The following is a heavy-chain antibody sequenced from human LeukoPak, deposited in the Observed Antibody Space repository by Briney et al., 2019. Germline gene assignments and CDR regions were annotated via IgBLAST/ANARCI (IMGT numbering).Heavy chain of an antibody. V-gene: IGHV3-23*01. J-gene: IGHJ4*02. D-gene: IGHD3-22*01. CDR2: ISGSGGST. CDR3: AKDGYHDSSGYSDY. Sequence: GGSLRLSCAASGFTFSSYAMSWVRQAPGKGLEWVSAISGSGGSTYYADSVKGRFTISRDNSKNTLYLQMNSLRAEDTAVYYCAKDGYHDSSGYSDYWGQGTLVSVSS. CDR1: GFTFSSYA.